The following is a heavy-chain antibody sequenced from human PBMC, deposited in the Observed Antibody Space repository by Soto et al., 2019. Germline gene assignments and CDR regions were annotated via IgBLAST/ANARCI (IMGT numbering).Heavy chain of an antibody. CDR2: ISGGGDTT. Sequence: EVQLLESGGGLVQPGGSLRLSCAASEFTFSSYAMSWVRQAPGKGLQWVSSISGGGDTTYDADSVKGRFTISRDNSKNTLYLQINSLRAEGTAVYYCAKESSSTSWYGGWAYFDYWGQGTLVTVSS. CDR1: EFTFSSYA. J-gene: IGHJ4*02. D-gene: IGHD6-13*01. CDR3: AKESSSTSWYGGWAYFDY. V-gene: IGHV3-23*01.